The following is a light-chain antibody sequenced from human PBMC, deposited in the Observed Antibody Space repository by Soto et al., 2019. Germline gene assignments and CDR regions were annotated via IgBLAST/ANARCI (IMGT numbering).Light chain of an antibody. Sequence: EIVMTQSPASLSVSPGEGATLSCRASQTVASNLAWYQQKPGQGPRLLIHGASTRAIGVPARFSGSGSGTDFTLTISSLQSEDFAVYYCQQYHNWPPQYTFGQGTKQQIK. CDR3: QQYHNWPPQYT. CDR2: GAS. J-gene: IGKJ2*01. V-gene: IGKV3-15*01. CDR1: QTVASN.